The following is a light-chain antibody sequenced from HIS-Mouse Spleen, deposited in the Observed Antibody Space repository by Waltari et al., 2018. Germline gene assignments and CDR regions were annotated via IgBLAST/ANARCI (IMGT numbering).Light chain of an antibody. J-gene: IGLJ3*02. V-gene: IGLV1-47*01. Sequence: QSVLTQPPSGSGTPGQRVTIPCSGSSPNIGSNYVYWYQQLPGTAPKLLIYRNNQRPSGVPDRFSGSKSGTSASLAISGLRSEDEADYYCAAWDDSLSGPVFGGGTKLTVL. CDR1: SPNIGSNY. CDR2: RNN. CDR3: AAWDDSLSGPV.